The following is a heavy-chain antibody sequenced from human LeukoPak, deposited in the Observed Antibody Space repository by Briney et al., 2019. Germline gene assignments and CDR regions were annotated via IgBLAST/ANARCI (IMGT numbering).Heavy chain of an antibody. CDR1: GFTFSDHY. CDR3: ARGPTVTFNYHYGMDV. J-gene: IGHJ6*02. D-gene: IGHD4-17*01. CDR2: TRSKARGYTT. Sequence: GGSLGLSCATSGFTFSDHYMDWVRQAPGKGLEWVARTRSKARGYTTEYAASVKGRFTVSRDESMNSLYLQMNSLKTEDTAVYYCARGPTVTFNYHYGMDVWGQGTTVTVSS. V-gene: IGHV3-72*01.